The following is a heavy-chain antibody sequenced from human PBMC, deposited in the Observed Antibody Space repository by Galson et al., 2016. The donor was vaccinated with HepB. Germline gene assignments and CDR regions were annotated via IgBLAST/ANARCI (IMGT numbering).Heavy chain of an antibody. V-gene: IGHV3-30*18. D-gene: IGHD2-15*01. CDR2: ISYDGSNK. CDR3: AKDSLYCSGGSCYSFFPEY. Sequence: SLRLSCAAPGFTFSSYGMHWVRQAPGKGLEWVAVISYDGSNKYYADSVKGRFTISRDNSKNTLYLQMSSLRAEDTAVYYCAKDSLYCSGGSCYSFFPEYWGQGTLVTVSS. J-gene: IGHJ4*02. CDR1: GFTFSSYG.